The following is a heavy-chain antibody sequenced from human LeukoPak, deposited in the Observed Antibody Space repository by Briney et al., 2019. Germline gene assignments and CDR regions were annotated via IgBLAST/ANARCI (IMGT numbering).Heavy chain of an antibody. CDR1: GFTFSSYA. Sequence: GGSLRLSCAASGFTFSSYAMTWVRQAPGKGLEWVSAITGSGASTYYADSVKGRFTISRDNSKSTLYLQMNSLRAEDTAVYYCAKGSYISTWYSGGDYWGQGTLVTVSS. D-gene: IGHD6-13*01. CDR2: ITGSGAST. J-gene: IGHJ4*02. CDR3: AKGSYISTWYSGGDY. V-gene: IGHV3-23*01.